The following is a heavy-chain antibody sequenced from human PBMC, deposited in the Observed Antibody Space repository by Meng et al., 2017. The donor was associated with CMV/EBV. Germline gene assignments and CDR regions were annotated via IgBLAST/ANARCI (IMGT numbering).Heavy chain of an antibody. D-gene: IGHD2-2*01. CDR2: IYYSGST. CDR3: ARGTGYCSSTSCPGYYFDY. CDR1: GGSISSSSYY. J-gene: IGHJ4*02. V-gene: IGHV4-39*07. Sequence: GSLRLSCTVSGGSISSSSYYWGWIRQPPGKGLEWIGSIYYSGSTYYNPSLKSRVTISVDTSKNQFSLKLSSVTAADTAVYYCARGTGYCSSTSCPGYYFDYWGQGTLVTVSS.